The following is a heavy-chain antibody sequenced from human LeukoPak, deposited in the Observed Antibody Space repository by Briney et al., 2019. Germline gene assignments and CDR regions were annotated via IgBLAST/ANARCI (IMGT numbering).Heavy chain of an antibody. CDR1: GGTFSSYA. V-gene: IGHV1-69*05. CDR3: ASHRPRSSSWYGYYYYYMDV. D-gene: IGHD6-13*01. Sequence: SVKVSCKASGGTFSSYAISWVRQAPEQGLEWMGGIIPIFGTANYAQKFQGRVTITTDESTSTAYMELSSLRSEDTAVYYCASHRPRSSSWYGYYYYYMDVWGKGTSVTIS. J-gene: IGHJ6*03. CDR2: IIPIFGTA.